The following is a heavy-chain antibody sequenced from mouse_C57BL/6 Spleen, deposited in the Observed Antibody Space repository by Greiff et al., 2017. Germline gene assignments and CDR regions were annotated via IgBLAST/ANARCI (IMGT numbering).Heavy chain of an antibody. J-gene: IGHJ4*01. CDR1: GFTFSSYA. CDR2: SDGGSYT. D-gene: IGHD2-4*01. V-gene: IGHV5-4*01. CDR3: ARDGGLRRDYYAMDY. Sequence: EVHLVESGGGLVKPGGSLKLSCAASGFTFSSYAISDGGSYTYYPDNVKGRFTISRDNAKNNLYLQMSHLKSEDTAMYYCARDGGLRRDYYAMDYWGQGTSVTVSS.